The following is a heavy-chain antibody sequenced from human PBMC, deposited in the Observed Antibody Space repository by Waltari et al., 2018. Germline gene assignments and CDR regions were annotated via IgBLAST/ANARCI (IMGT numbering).Heavy chain of an antibody. V-gene: IGHV4-30-2*01. Sequence: QLQLPESGSGLVTPSQTLSLTCAVSGGSISSGGYSWSWIRQPPGKGREWIGYIDHSGRTYRNPSRQRRVTRSVDRSKNQFSLKLRSVTAADTAVYYCARDLAYCSSTSCSYAVDIWGQGTMVTVSS. CDR1: GGSISSGGYS. CDR2: IDHSGRT. CDR3: ARDLAYCSSTSCSYAVDI. D-gene: IGHD2-2*01. J-gene: IGHJ3*02.